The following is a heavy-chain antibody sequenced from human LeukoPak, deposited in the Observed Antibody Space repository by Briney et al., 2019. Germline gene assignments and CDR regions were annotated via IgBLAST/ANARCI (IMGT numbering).Heavy chain of an antibody. Sequence: PSETLSLTCYVSNGSMTNYFWRWIRQPPGKGLEFLGFIWHNGSPSYNPSLKSRLTMSVDTSRTHFSMKLTAVTAADAAVYYCARVASGWYEVDWWGHGTLVTVSS. D-gene: IGHD6-19*01. V-gene: IGHV4-59*12. CDR2: IWHNGSP. J-gene: IGHJ4*01. CDR1: NGSMTNYF. CDR3: ARVASGWYEVDW.